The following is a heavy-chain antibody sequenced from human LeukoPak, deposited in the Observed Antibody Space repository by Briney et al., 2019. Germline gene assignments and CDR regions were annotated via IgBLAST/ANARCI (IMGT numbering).Heavy chain of an antibody. CDR2: IYTSGST. J-gene: IGHJ3*02. CDR1: GGSISNYY. Sequence: SETLSLTCTVSGGSISNYYWSWIRQPAGKGLEWIGRIYTSGSTNYNPSLKGRVTMSVDTSKNQFSLKLSSVTAADTAVYYCARVYDSSGYYDAFDIWGQGTMATVSS. CDR3: ARVYDSSGYYDAFDI. D-gene: IGHD3-22*01. V-gene: IGHV4-4*07.